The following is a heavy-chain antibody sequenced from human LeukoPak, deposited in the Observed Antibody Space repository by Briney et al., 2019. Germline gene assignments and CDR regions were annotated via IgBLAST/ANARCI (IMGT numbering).Heavy chain of an antibody. CDR3: ASTSWGQPISDAFDI. D-gene: IGHD3-16*01. CDR2: IYTSGST. Sequence: SETLSLTCTVSGGSISSYYWSWIRQPAGKGLEWIGRIYTSGSTNYNPSLKSRVTMSVDTSKNQFSLKLSSVTAADTAVYYCASTSWGQPISDAFDIWGQGTMATVSS. J-gene: IGHJ3*02. V-gene: IGHV4-4*07. CDR1: GGSISSYY.